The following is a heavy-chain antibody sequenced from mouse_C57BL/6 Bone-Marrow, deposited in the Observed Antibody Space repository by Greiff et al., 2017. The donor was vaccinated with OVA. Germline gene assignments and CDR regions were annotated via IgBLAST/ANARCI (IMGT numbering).Heavy chain of an antibody. CDR3: AREFPEKYFDV. J-gene: IGHJ1*03. Sequence: VKLQQPGAELVKPGASVKLSCKASGYTFTSYWMQWVKQRPGQGLEWIGEIDPSDSYTNYNQKFKGKATLTVDTSSSTAYMQLSSLTSEDSAVYYCAREFPEKYFDVWGKGTTVTVSS. CDR1: GYTFTSYW. CDR2: IDPSDSYT. V-gene: IGHV1-50*01.